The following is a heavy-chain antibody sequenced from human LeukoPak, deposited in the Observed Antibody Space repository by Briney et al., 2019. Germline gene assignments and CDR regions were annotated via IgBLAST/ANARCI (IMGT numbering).Heavy chain of an antibody. J-gene: IGHJ4*02. CDR3: AKSRAPNSTPFFDY. V-gene: IGHV3-30*02. CDR2: IRYDGSNK. D-gene: IGHD1-7*01. CDR1: GFTFSSYG. Sequence: PGGSLRLSCAASGFTFSSYGMHWVRQAPGKGLEWVAFIRYDGSNKYYADSVKGRFTISRDNSKNTLYLQMNSLRAEDTAVYYCAKSRAPNSTPFFDYWGQGTLVTVSS.